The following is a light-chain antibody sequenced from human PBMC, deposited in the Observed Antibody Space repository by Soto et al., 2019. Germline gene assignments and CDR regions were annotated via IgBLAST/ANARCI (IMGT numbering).Light chain of an antibody. CDR2: GAS. CDR3: QQYAGSPPT. Sequence: EILVTQSPGTLSLSPGERATLSCRASQSVSSSYLTWYQQKPGQAPRLLIYGASSRVTGIPDRFSGSGSGTDFTLIISRLEPEDFAVYYCQQYAGSPPTFGQGTKVDIK. J-gene: IGKJ1*01. CDR1: QSVSSSY. V-gene: IGKV3-20*01.